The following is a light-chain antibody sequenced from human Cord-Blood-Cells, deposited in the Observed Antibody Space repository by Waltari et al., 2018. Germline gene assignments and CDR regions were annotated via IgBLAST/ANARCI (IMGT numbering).Light chain of an antibody. V-gene: IGLV2-23*02. Sequence: QSALTQPASVSGSPGQSITTPCTGTSSAVGSYNLVPWYQQHPGKAPKLMIYEVSKRPSGVSNRFSGSKSGNTASLTISGLQAEDEADYYCCSYAGSSTYVFGTGTKVTVL. CDR2: EVS. CDR1: SSAVGSYNL. J-gene: IGLJ1*01. CDR3: CSYAGSSTYV.